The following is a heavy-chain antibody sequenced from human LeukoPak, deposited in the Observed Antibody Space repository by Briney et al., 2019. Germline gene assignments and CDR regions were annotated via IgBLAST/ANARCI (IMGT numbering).Heavy chain of an antibody. Sequence: ASVKVSCKASGYTFTSYAIQWVRQAPGQRLEWMGWINAGHGNTKYSQKFQGRVTFTRDTSASTGYMELSSLTSEDMAVFYCVRGGPSSGGWTLDHWGQGTLVSVSS. D-gene: IGHD6-19*01. CDR1: GYTFTSYA. CDR3: VRGGPSSGGWTLDH. V-gene: IGHV1-3*03. CDR2: INAGHGNT. J-gene: IGHJ4*02.